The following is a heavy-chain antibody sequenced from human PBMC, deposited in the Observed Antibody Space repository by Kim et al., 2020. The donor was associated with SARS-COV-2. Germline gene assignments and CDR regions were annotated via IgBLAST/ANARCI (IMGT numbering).Heavy chain of an antibody. D-gene: IGHD3-9*01. CDR2: IYYSGST. V-gene: IGHV4-59*13. CDR1: GGSISSYY. CDR3: ARGSAPYDILTGYYHLNWFDP. Sequence: SETLSLTCTVSGGSISSYYWSWIRQPPGKGLEWIGYIYYSGSTNYNPSLKSRVTISVDTSKNQFSLKLSSVTAADTAVYYCARGSAPYDILTGYYHLNWFDPWGQGTLVTVSS. J-gene: IGHJ5*02.